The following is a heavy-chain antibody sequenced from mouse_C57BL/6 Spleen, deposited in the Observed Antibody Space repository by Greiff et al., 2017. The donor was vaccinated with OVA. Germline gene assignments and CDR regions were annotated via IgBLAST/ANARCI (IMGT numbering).Heavy chain of an antibody. D-gene: IGHD2-1*01. J-gene: IGHJ4*01. Sequence: VQLQQPGAELVTPGASVKMSCKASGYTFTSYWITWVKQRPGQGLEWIGDIYPGSGSTNYNEKFKSKATLTVDTSSSTAYMQLSSLTSEDSAVYYCASSYGNWAMDYWGQGTSVTVSS. V-gene: IGHV1-55*01. CDR2: IYPGSGST. CDR3: ASSYGNWAMDY. CDR1: GYTFTSYW.